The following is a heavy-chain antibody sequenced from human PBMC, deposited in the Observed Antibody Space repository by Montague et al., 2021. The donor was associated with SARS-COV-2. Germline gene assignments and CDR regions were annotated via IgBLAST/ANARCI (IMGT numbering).Heavy chain of an antibody. CDR1: GGSISSSSYY. CDR3: AITASRGITIFGVVTASYYFDY. CDR2: IYYSRST. D-gene: IGHD3-3*01. J-gene: IGHJ4*02. Sequence: SETLSLTCTVSGGSISSSSYYWGWIRQPPGKRLEWIGSIYYSRSTYYNPSLKSRVTISVDTSKNQFSLKLSSVTAADTAVYCCAITASRGITIFGVVTASYYFDYWGQGTLVTVSS. V-gene: IGHV4-39*01.